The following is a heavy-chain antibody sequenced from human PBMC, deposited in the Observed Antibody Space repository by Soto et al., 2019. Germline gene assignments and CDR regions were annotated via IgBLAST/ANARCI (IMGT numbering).Heavy chain of an antibody. CDR1: GFTFDDYT. V-gene: IGHV3-43*01. Sequence: GGSLRLSCAASGFTFDDYTMHWVRQAPGKGLEWVSLISWDGGSTYYADSVKGRFTISRDNSKSSLYLQMNSLRTEDTALYYCAKGGPSPGYYYYYCGVDVWGQGTTVTVS. J-gene: IGHJ6*02. D-gene: IGHD3-10*01. CDR3: AKGGPSPGYYYYYCGVDV. CDR2: ISWDGGST.